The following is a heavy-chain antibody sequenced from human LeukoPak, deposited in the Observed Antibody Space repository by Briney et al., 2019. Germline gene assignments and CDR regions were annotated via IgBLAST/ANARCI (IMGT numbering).Heavy chain of an antibody. D-gene: IGHD3-10*01. V-gene: IGHV3-53*01. J-gene: IGHJ6*02. CDR3: ARDLTPGGRYGSGSYLTLKHYYYYGMDV. Sequence: PGGSLRLSCAASGFTVSSNYMSWVRQAPGKGLEWVSVIYSGGSTYYADSVKGRFTISRDNSKNTLYLQMNSLRAEDTAVYYCARDLTPGGRYGSGSYLTLKHYYYYGMDVWGQGTTVTVSS. CDR2: IYSGGST. CDR1: GFTVSSNY.